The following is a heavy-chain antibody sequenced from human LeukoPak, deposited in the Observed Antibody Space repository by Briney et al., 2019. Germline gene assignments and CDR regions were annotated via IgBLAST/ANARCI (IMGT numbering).Heavy chain of an antibody. Sequence: GGSLRLSCAVSGFTFSTYGMHWVRQAPGKGLEWVTFIRYDGSNKDYVDSVKGRFTISRDNYKNTLYLKMNSLTVEDTAVYFCAKDTRLYGSGTYSDYWGQGTLVTVSS. V-gene: IGHV3-30*02. CDR2: IRYDGSNK. CDR3: AKDTRLYGSGTYSDY. J-gene: IGHJ4*02. D-gene: IGHD3-10*01. CDR1: GFTFSTYG.